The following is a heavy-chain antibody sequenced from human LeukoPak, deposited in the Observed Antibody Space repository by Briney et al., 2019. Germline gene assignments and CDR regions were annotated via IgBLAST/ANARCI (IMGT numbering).Heavy chain of an antibody. J-gene: IGHJ4*02. Sequence: PGGSLRLSCVASGFSFSNYAINWVRQAPGKGLEWVSAIRGSARTIFDADSVKGRFAISRDNSKNALYLQMTSLRAEDTAVYYCAKTYVDTTFFDSWGQGTRVTVSS. V-gene: IGHV3-23*01. CDR3: AKTYVDTTFFDS. CDR1: GFSFSNYA. CDR2: IRGSARTI. D-gene: IGHD5-18*01.